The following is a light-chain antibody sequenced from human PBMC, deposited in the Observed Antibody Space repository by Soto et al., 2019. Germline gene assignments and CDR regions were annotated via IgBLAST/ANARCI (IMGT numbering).Light chain of an antibody. CDR2: AAS. CDR1: QSISNF. J-gene: IGKJ5*01. Sequence: DIQMTQSPPSLSASVGDRVTITCRASQSISNFLNWYQQKPGKAPKLLIYAASSLQSGVPSRFSGGGSGTDFTLTISSLQPEDFGTYYCQQSNSGNSFGQGTRREIK. CDR3: QQSNSGNS. V-gene: IGKV1-39*01.